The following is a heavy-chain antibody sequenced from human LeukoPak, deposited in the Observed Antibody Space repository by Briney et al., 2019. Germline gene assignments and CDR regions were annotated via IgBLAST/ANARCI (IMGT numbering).Heavy chain of an antibody. CDR2: ISGSGGST. CDR1: GFTFSSYG. Sequence: GGSLRLSCAASGFTFSSYGMSWVRQAPGKGLEWVSAISGSGGSTYYADSVKGRFTISRDNSKNTLYLQMNSLRAEDTAVYYCARSYSSGRPGNYYYYYYMDVWGKGTTVTVSS. CDR3: ARSYSSGRPGNYYYYYYMDV. J-gene: IGHJ6*03. V-gene: IGHV3-23*01. D-gene: IGHD6-25*01.